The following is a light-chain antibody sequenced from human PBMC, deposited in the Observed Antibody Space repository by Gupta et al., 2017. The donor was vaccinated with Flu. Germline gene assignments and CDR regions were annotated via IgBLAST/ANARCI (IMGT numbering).Light chain of an antibody. V-gene: IGLV2-14*01. CDR3: SSYTSSNSLE. J-gene: IGLJ3*02. CDR1: SSDVGGYNY. CDR2: EVI. Sequence: QSALTQPASVSGSPRQSITISCTGTSSDVGGYNYVSWYQHHPGKAPKLMIYEVINRPSGVSNRFSGSKSGNTASLTISGLQAEDEADYYCSSYTSSNSLEFGGGTKLTVL.